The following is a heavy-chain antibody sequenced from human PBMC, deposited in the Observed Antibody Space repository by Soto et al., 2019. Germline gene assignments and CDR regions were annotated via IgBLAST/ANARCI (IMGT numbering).Heavy chain of an antibody. CDR1: SIANFG. J-gene: IGHJ4*02. CDR3: ARQGPGNY. Sequence: SIANFGSAWVRQMPGKGLEWMGSIYPGDSDTRYSPSFQGQVTISADTSLKTAYLQWSSLKASDTAMFYCARQGPGNYWGEGTLVTV. CDR2: IYPGDSDT. V-gene: IGHV5-51*01.